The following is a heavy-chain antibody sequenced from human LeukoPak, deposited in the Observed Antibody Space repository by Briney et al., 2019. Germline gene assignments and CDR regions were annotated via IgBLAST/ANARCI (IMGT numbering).Heavy chain of an antibody. CDR1: GFTFSHYG. V-gene: IGHV3-30*03. D-gene: IGHD3-16*01. CDR3: WGHENAY. CDR2: TSFGGSNK. J-gene: IGHJ4*02. Sequence: GRSLRLSCAASGFTFSHYGMHWARQAPGKGLEWVAVTSFGGSNKYYADSVKGRFTISRDDSKNTLYLQMNSPRPEDTAVYYCWGHENAYWGQGTLVTVSS.